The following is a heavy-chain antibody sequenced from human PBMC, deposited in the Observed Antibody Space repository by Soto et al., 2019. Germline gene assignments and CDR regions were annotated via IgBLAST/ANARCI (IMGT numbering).Heavy chain of an antibody. Sequence: EVQLVESGGGLVQPGGSLRLSCVASGFTFNSYSMNWVRQAPGKGLEWMSYINSGSTSVFYADSVKGRFTISRDNAKNSLYLQMNSLSAEDTAVYYCASSTSPDAYWGQGTLVTVSS. CDR1: GFTFNSYS. CDR2: INSGSTSV. CDR3: ASSTSPDAY. V-gene: IGHV3-48*01. J-gene: IGHJ4*02. D-gene: IGHD2-2*01.